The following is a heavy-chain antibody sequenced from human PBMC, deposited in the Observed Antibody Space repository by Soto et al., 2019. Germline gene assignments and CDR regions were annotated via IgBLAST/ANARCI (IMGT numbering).Heavy chain of an antibody. V-gene: IGHV4-39*02. CDR1: GGSISNNYY. Sequence: QLQLQESGPGLVKPSETLSLTCTVSGGSISNNYYWGWIRQPPGKGLEWIANIYYSGNTYYNPSLKSRVTISVDTSKNHFSLKLNSVTAADTAVYYCARHGLFHAGSPHGDAFDIWGQGTMVTVSS. J-gene: IGHJ3*02. D-gene: IGHD1-26*01. CDR3: ARHGLFHAGSPHGDAFDI. CDR2: IYYSGNT.